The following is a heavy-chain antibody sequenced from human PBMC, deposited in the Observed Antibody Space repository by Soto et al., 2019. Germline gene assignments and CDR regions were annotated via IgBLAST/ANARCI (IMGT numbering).Heavy chain of an antibody. CDR3: ARGGDIVVVTAPFDY. CDR1: GYTFTGYY. V-gene: IGHV1-46*03. D-gene: IGHD2-21*02. J-gene: IGHJ4*02. Sequence: ASVKVSCKASGYTFTGYYMHWVRQAPGQGLEWMGIINPSGGYTTYAQKFLGRVAMTRDTSTNTVYMELSSLRSEDTAVYYCARGGDIVVVTAPFDYWGQGTLVTVSS. CDR2: INPSGGYT.